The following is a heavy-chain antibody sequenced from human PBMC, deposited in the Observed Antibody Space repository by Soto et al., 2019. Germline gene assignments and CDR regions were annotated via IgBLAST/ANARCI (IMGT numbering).Heavy chain of an antibody. Sequence: GGSLRLSCAASGFTFSSYGMHWVRQAPGKGLEWVAVISNDGSNKYYADSVKGRFTISRDNSKNTLYLQMNSLRAEDTAVYYCAKAEYSYGYYYYYMDVWGKGTTVTVSS. CDR2: ISNDGSNK. D-gene: IGHD5-18*01. CDR1: GFTFSSYG. V-gene: IGHV3-30*18. J-gene: IGHJ6*03. CDR3: AKAEYSYGYYYYYMDV.